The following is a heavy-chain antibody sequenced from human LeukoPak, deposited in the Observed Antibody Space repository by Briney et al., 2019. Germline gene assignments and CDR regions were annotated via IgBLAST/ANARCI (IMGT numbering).Heavy chain of an antibody. CDR1: GFTFDDYA. CDR2: ISWNSGSI. CDR3: AKEGDPSGLNYDFWSGYSRQPRSYYYGMDV. V-gene: IGHV3-9*01. J-gene: IGHJ6*02. Sequence: GGSLRLSCAASGFTFDDYAMHWVRQAPGKGLEWVSGISWNSGSIGYADSVKGRFTISRDNAKNSLYLQMNSLRAEDTALYYCAKEGDPSGLNYDFWSGYSRQPRSYYYGMDVWGQGTTVTVSS. D-gene: IGHD3-3*01.